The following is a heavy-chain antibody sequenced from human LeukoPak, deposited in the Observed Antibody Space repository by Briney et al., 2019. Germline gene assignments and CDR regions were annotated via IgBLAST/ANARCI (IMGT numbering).Heavy chain of an antibody. CDR1: GGPIRSYY. Sequence: SETLSLTCTVSGGPIRSYYWSWMRQPPGKGLEWIGNIHYSESTNFNPSLKSRVAIAVDTSKNQFSLKLSSVTAADTAVYYCARDLGVWGFFDYWGQGTLVTVSS. V-gene: IGHV4-59*01. CDR2: IHYSEST. CDR3: ARDLGVWGFFDY. D-gene: IGHD3-16*01. J-gene: IGHJ4*02.